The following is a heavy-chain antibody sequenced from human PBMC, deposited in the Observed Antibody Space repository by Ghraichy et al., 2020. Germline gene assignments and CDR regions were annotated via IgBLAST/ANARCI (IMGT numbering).Heavy chain of an antibody. D-gene: IGHD3-22*01. V-gene: IGHV2-5*02. Sequence: SGPTLVKPTQTLTLTCTLSGFSLSTSEVGVGWIRQPPGKALEWLAVIRWDGSTRYSPSLKNRLTITRVTFKNQVVLTMTNMDPVDTGTYYCAHRRYYDSSGYDYWGQGTLVTVAS. CDR1: GFSLSTSEVG. J-gene: IGHJ4*02. CDR2: IRWDGST. CDR3: AHRRYYDSSGYDY.